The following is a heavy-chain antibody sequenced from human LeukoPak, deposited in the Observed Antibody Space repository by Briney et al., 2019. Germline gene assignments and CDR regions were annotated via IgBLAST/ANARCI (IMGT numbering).Heavy chain of an antibody. V-gene: IGHV3-23*01. Sequence: GGSLRLSCTASGFTFSSYAMSWVRQPPGKGLEWVSLISGGGDSTYYADSVKGRFTISRDNSKNTLYLEMNSLRAEDTAVYYCAKDGYSGYVDWGQGTLVTVSS. CDR3: AKDGYSGYVD. CDR2: ISGGGDST. J-gene: IGHJ4*02. D-gene: IGHD5-12*01. CDR1: GFTFSSYA.